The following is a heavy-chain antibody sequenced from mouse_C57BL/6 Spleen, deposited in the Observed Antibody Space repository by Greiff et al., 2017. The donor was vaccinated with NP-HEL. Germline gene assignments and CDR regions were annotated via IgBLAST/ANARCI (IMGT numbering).Heavy chain of an antibody. CDR2: ISYDGSN. CDR3: ARAHYAHFDY. D-gene: IGHD1-1*01. V-gene: IGHV3-6*01. CDR1: GYSITSGYY. J-gene: IGHJ2*01. Sequence: EVKVEESGPGLVKPSQSLSLTCSVTGYSITSGYYWNWIRQFPGNKLEWMGYISYDGSNNYNPSLKNRISITRDTSKNQFFLKLNSVTTEDTATYYCARAHYAHFDYWGQGTTLTVSS.